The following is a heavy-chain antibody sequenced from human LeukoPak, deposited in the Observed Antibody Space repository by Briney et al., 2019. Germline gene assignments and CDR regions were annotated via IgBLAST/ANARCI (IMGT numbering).Heavy chain of an antibody. Sequence: PGGSLRLSCAASGFTFSNAWMSWVRQAPGKGLEWVGRIKSKTDGGTTDYAAPVKGRFTISRDDSKNTLYLQMNSLKTEDTAVYYCTTRLVLGGSYYAIDYWGQGTLVTVSS. V-gene: IGHV3-15*01. J-gene: IGHJ4*02. CDR1: GFTFSNAW. CDR3: TTRLVLGGSYYAIDY. CDR2: IKSKTDGGTT. D-gene: IGHD1-26*01.